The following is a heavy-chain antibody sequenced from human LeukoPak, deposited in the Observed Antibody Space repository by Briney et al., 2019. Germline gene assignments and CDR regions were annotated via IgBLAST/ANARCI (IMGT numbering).Heavy chain of an antibody. J-gene: IGHJ4*02. V-gene: IGHV4-59*01. CDR3: ASLYSGSYADY. CDR1: GGSISSYY. D-gene: IGHD1-26*01. CDR2: IYGSGST. Sequence: KTSETLSLTCTVSGGSISSYYWSWLRQPPGKGLEWIGHIYGSGSTNYNPSLKSRVTLSVDTSKNQFSLKLSSVTAADTAVYYCASLYSGSYADYWGQGTLVTVSS.